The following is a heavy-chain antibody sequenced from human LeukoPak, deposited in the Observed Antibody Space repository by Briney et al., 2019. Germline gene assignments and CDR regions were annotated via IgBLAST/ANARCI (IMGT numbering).Heavy chain of an antibody. CDR1: GGTFSSYA. Sequence: GASVKVSCKASGGTFSSYAISWVRQAPGQGLEWMGGTIPIFGTANYAQKFQGRVTITADKSTSTAYMELSSLRAEDTAVYYCARVELLILPSLKLALGWFDPWGQGTLVTVSS. D-gene: IGHD3-3*01. V-gene: IGHV1-69*06. CDR3: ARVELLILPSLKLALGWFDP. CDR2: TIPIFGTA. J-gene: IGHJ5*02.